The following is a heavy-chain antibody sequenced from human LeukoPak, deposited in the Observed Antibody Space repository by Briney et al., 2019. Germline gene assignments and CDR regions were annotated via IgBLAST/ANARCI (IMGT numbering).Heavy chain of an antibody. CDR1: GYTFTGYY. V-gene: IGHV1-2*02. Sequence: GASVKVPCKASGYTFTGYYMHWVRQAPGQGLEWMGWINPNSGGTNYAQKLQGRVTMTRDTSISTAYMELSRLRSDDTAVYYCARGFCSSSSCYAFDIWGQGRMVTVSS. D-gene: IGHD2-2*01. CDR2: INPNSGGT. J-gene: IGHJ3*02. CDR3: ARGFCSSSSCYAFDI.